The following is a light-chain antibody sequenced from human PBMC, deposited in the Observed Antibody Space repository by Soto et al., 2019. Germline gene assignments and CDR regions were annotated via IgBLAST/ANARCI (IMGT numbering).Light chain of an antibody. CDR1: KSVSSAY. J-gene: IGKJ1*01. Sequence: EIVLTQSPGTLSLSPGERATLSCRASKSVSSAYLAWYQQKPGQAPRLLIYDVSSRATGIPDRFSGSGSGTDFTLTVSRLEPEDFAVYYCQQYGSSPETFGQGTKVEIK. V-gene: IGKV3-20*01. CDR2: DVS. CDR3: QQYGSSPET.